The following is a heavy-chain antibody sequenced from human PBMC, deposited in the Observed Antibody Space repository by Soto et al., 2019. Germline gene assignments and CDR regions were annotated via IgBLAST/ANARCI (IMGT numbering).Heavy chain of an antibody. J-gene: IGHJ6*03. CDR3: ARARFSWSGFSRYFYMDV. CDR2: IYNSAST. Sequence: SETLSLTCSVSGGFNSSYYWSWIRQPPGKGLEYIGYIYNSASTNYNPSLKSRVTISADTSKNQFSLRLSSVTAADTAVYYCARARFSWSGFSRYFYMDVWGKGTTVTVSS. V-gene: IGHV4-59*12. D-gene: IGHD3-3*01. CDR1: GGFNSSYY.